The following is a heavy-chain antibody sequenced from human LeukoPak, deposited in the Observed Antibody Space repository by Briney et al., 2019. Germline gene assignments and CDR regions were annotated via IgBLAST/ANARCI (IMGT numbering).Heavy chain of an antibody. CDR3: ARDQMVYYYDSSVPRNYYYGMDV. J-gene: IGHJ6*02. V-gene: IGHV3-21*01. D-gene: IGHD3-22*01. CDR2: ISSSSSYI. CDR1: GFTFSSYA. Sequence: PGGSLRLSCAASGFTFSSYAMSWVRQAPGKGLEWVSSISSSSSYIYYADSVKGRFTISRDNAKNSLYLQMNSLRAEDTAVYYCARDQMVYYYDSSVPRNYYYGMDVWGQGTTVTVSS.